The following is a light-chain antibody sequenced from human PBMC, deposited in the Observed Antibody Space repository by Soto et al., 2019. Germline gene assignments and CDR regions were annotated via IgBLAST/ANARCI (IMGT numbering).Light chain of an antibody. CDR3: PQPIFVPHT. V-gene: IGKV1-39*01. CDR1: QTINTY. Sequence: DIQMTQSPSSLSASVGDRVTITCRASQTINTYLQWYQQKPGKAPKVLVFEASSLRSGVPSRFSGSGSGTDFALNVSSLQTEDFATYYCPQPIFVPHTFGQGTRLEIK. J-gene: IGKJ2*01. CDR2: EAS.